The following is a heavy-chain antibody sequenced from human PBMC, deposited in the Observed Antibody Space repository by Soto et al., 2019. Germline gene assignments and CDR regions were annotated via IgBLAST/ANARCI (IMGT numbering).Heavy chain of an antibody. D-gene: IGHD6-13*01. J-gene: IGHJ5*02. CDR1: GYTFTGYY. V-gene: IGHV1-2*02. Sequence: ASVKVSCKASGYTFTGYYMHWVRQAPGQGLEWMGWINPNSGGTNYAQKFQGRVTMTRDTSISTAYMELSRLRSGDTAVYYCARDPYSSSWKYNWFDPWGQGTLVTVSS. CDR3: ARDPYSSSWKYNWFDP. CDR2: INPNSGGT.